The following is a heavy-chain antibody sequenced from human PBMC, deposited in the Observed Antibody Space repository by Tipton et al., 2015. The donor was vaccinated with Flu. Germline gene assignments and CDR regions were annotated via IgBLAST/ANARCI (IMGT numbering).Heavy chain of an antibody. CDR1: GGFFSSYY. CDR3: ARLPLALSYFDY. CDR2: VYYSGST. V-gene: IGHV4-59*01. J-gene: IGHJ4*02. Sequence: TLSLTCTVSGGFFSSYYWSWIRQSPGKGLEWIGNVYYSGSTSYDPSFKSRVTILVDTSKNQFSLKLSSVTAADTAVYYCARLPLALSYFDYWGQGTLVTVSS.